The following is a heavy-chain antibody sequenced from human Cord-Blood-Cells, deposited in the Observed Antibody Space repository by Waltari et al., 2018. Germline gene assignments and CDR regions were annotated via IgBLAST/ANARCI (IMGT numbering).Heavy chain of an antibody. CDR3: ASSGSSSSYYYYMDV. V-gene: IGHV4-34*01. CDR2: INHSGST. CDR1: GGSFSGYY. Sequence: QVQLQQWGAGLLKPSETLSPTCAVYGGSFSGYYWSWIRQPPGKGLEWIGEINHSGSTNYNPSLKSRVTISVDTSKNQISLKLSSVTAADTAVYYCASSGSSSSYYYYMDVWGKGTTVTVSS. J-gene: IGHJ6*03. D-gene: IGHD6-6*01.